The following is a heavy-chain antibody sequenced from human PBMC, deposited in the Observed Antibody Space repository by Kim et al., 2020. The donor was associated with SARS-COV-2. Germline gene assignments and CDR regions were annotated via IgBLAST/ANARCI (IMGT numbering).Heavy chain of an antibody. J-gene: IGHJ5*02. D-gene: IGHD3-9*01. V-gene: IGHV4-34*01. CDR2: INYDRST. CDR1: GDPVNGYY. Sequence: SETLSLTCAVYGDPVNGYYWSWIRQPPGKGLEWIGEINYDRSTNYKPALKSRVTMSLDSSKRQSSLRLSSLTAADTTVYYGAGGGYFDCLFD. CDR3: AGGGYFDCLFD.